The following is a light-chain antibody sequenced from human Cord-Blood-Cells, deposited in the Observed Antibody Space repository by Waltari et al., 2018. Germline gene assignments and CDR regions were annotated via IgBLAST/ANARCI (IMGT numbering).Light chain of an antibody. CDR3: QQRSNWPRT. V-gene: IGKV3-11*01. Sequence: EIALTQSPATPSLSPGERATLSCRASQSVSSYLAWYQQKPGQAPRLLIYDASNRATGIPARFSGSGSGTDFTLTISSLEPEDFAVYYCQQRSNWPRTFGQGTKVEIK. CDR1: QSVSSY. CDR2: DAS. J-gene: IGKJ1*01.